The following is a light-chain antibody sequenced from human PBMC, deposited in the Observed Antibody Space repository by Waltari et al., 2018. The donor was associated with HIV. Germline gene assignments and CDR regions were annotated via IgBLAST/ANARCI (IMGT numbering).Light chain of an antibody. CDR2: DDG. CDR1: NLGSKS. Sequence: SYVLAQPPSVSVAPGQTARLTCGGNNLGSKSVQWYQQKPVQAPGMVLYDDGDRPSGIPERFSGSNSGNTATLTISRVEAGDEADYYCQVWDTSSDHVVFGGGTKLTVL. V-gene: IGLV3-21*02. CDR3: QVWDTSSDHVV. J-gene: IGLJ2*01.